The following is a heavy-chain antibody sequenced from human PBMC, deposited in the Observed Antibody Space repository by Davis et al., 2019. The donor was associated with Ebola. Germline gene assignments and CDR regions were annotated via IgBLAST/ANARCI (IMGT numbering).Heavy chain of an antibody. D-gene: IGHD2-2*01. J-gene: IGHJ4*02. Sequence: GESLKISCTASGFIFSNCAMYWVRQAPGKGLEWVSIIGTGHDTYYADSVKGRLTISRDNAKESLYLHMNSLRAEDTAVYYCARVGSSTSLDYWGQGTLVTVSS. CDR3: ARVGSSTSLDY. V-gene: IGHV3-23*01. CDR1: GFIFSNCA. CDR2: IGTGHDT.